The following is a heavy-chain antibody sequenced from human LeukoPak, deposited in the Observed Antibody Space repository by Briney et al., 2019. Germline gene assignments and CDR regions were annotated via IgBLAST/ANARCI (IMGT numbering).Heavy chain of an antibody. Sequence: PSETLSLTCAVYGGSFSGYYWSRIRQPPGKGLEWIGEINHSGSTNYNPSLKSRVTISVDTSKNQFSLKLSSVTAADTAVYYCARRFGYCSGGSCYYFDYWGQGTLVTVSS. CDR1: GGSFSGYY. J-gene: IGHJ4*02. V-gene: IGHV4-34*01. D-gene: IGHD2-15*01. CDR2: INHSGST. CDR3: ARRFGYCSGGSCYYFDY.